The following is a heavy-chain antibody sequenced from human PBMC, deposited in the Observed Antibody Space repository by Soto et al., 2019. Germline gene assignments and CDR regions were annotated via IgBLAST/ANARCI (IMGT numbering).Heavy chain of an antibody. D-gene: IGHD2-8*01. CDR2: ISAYNGNT. Sequence: QVQLVQSGAEVKKPGASVKVSCKASGYTFTSYGISWVRQAPGQGLEWMGWISAYNGNTNYAQKLQGRVTMTTDTSTSTAYMERRSLGSDDTAVYYCARDLGHVDSAGVRNRFEPWGQGTLVTVLS. CDR1: GYTFTSYG. J-gene: IGHJ5*02. V-gene: IGHV1-18*04. CDR3: ARDLGHVDSAGVRNRFEP.